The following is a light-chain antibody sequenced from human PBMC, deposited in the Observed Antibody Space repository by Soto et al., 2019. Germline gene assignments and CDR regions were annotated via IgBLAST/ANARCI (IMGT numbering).Light chain of an antibody. J-gene: IGKJ4*01. CDR1: HNIARW. V-gene: IGKV1-5*01. CDR2: DAS. Sequence: DIQMTQSPSTLSASVGDRVSITCRASHNIARWLAWYQQKPGKAPKLLIFDASILQSGVPSRFSGSGSGTEFTLSISRLQTDDFATYYCQQYGSFSPITFGGGTKVEI. CDR3: QQYGSFSPIT.